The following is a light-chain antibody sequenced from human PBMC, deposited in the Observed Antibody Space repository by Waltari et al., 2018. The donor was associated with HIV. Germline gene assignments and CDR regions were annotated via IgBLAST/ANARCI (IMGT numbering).Light chain of an antibody. J-gene: IGLJ3*02. CDR1: RSTIGAGYD. V-gene: IGLV1-40*01. CDR3: QSYDSSLSGSV. Sequence: QSVLTQPPSVSGAPGQRVTIPCTGSRSTIGAGYDVPWYQQLPGTAPKLLIYGNSNRPSGVPDRFSGSKSGTSASLAITGLQAEDEADYYCQSYDSSLSGSVFGGGTKLTVL. CDR2: GNS.